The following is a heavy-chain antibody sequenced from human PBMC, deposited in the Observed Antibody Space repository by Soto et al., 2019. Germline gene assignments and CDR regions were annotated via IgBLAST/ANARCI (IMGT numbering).Heavy chain of an antibody. CDR3: ATGGSWKKDYYYYGMDV. J-gene: IGHJ6*02. CDR1: GYSFTSYW. Sequence: VESLKISCKGSGYSFTSYWITWVRQMPGKGLEWMGRIDPSDSYTNYSPSFQGQVTISADKSISTAYLQWSSLKASDTAMYYCATGGSWKKDYYYYGMDVWGQGTTVTVSS. CDR2: IDPSDSYT. V-gene: IGHV5-10-1*04. D-gene: IGHD2-15*01.